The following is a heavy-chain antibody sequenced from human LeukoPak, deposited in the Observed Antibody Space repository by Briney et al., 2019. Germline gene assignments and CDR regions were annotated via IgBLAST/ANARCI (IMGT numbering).Heavy chain of an antibody. CDR1: GFTFSSYT. Sequence: GGSLRLSCAGSGFTFSSYTMHWVRQAPGKGLEWVAVISYDGSNKYYADSVKGRFTISRDNSKNTVYLQMNSLRAEDTAVYYCATLYAGSTDYWGRGTLVTVSS. J-gene: IGHJ4*02. V-gene: IGHV3-30-3*01. CDR3: ATLYAGSTDY. CDR2: ISYDGSNK. D-gene: IGHD2-8*01.